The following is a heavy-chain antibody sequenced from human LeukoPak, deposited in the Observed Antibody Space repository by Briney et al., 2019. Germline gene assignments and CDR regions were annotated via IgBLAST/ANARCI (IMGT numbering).Heavy chain of an antibody. CDR1: GFTFSDYY. CDR3: ARGRSAVAGTRFDY. V-gene: IGHV3-11*01. D-gene: IGHD6-19*01. J-gene: IGHJ4*02. Sequence: PGGSLRLSCAAPGFTFSDYYMSWIRQAPGKGLEWVSYISSSGSAIYYADSVKGRSTISRDNAKNSLYLQMNSLRAEDTAVYYCARGRSAVAGTRFDYWGQGTLVTVSS. CDR2: ISSSGSAI.